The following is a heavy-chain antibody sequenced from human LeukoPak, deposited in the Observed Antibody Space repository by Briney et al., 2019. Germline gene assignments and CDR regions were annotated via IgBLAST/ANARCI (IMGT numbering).Heavy chain of an antibody. CDR3: AKDRAAAFDY. CDR1: GFTFSSYG. Sequence: GGSLRLPCAASGFTFSSYGMHWVRQAPGKGLEWVAFIRYDGSNKYYADSVKGRFTISRDNSKDTLYLQMNSLRAEDTAVYYCAKDRAAAFDYWGQGTLVTVSS. D-gene: IGHD6-13*01. CDR2: IRYDGSNK. V-gene: IGHV3-30*02. J-gene: IGHJ4*02.